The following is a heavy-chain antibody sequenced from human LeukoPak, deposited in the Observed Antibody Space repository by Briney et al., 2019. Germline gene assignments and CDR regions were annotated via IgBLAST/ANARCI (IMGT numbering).Heavy chain of an antibody. CDR1: GFTFSSYA. J-gene: IGHJ4*02. Sequence: GGSLRLSCAASGFTFSSYAMSWVRQAPGKGLEWVSAISGSGGSTYYADSVKGRFTIPRDNSKNTLYLQMNSLRAEDTAVYYCAKEGITMVRGVIITNLFDYWGQGTLVTVSS. V-gene: IGHV3-23*01. CDR2: ISGSGGST. CDR3: AKEGITMVRGVIITNLFDY. D-gene: IGHD3-10*01.